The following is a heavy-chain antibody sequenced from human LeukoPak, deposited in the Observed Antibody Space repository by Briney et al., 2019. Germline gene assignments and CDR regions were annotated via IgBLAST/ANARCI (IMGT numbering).Heavy chain of an antibody. Sequence: ASVKVSCKASGGTFSSYAISWVRQAPGQGLEWMGRIIPILGIANYAQKFQGRVTITADKSTSTAYMELSSLRAEDTAVYYCARDRQQLYSFDYWGQGALVTVSS. CDR2: IIPILGIA. CDR1: GGTFSSYA. D-gene: IGHD6-13*01. CDR3: ARDRQQLYSFDY. V-gene: IGHV1-69*04. J-gene: IGHJ4*02.